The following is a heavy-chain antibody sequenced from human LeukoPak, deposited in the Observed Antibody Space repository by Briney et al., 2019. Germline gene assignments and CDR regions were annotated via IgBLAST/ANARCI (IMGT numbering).Heavy chain of an antibody. CDR3: ARDWEQLVPFDY. Sequence: ASVKVSCKASGYTFTSYGISWVRQAPGQGLEWMGWISAYNGNTNYAQKFQGRVTMTTDTSTSTAYMELRSLRSDDTAVYYCARDWEQLVPFDYWGQGTLVTVSS. D-gene: IGHD6-13*01. CDR2: ISAYNGNT. J-gene: IGHJ4*02. V-gene: IGHV1-18*01. CDR1: GYTFTSYG.